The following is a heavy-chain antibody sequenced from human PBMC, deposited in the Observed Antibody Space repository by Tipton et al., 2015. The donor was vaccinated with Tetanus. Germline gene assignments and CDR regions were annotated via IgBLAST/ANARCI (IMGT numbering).Heavy chain of an antibody. D-gene: IGHD3-16*01. CDR3: PRDPSKIYYVPDNWFAP. J-gene: IGHJ5*01. Sequence: GSLRLSCAASGFTFRSHWMHWVRQAPGKGLVWVSRINSDGSKTTYADSVKGRFTISRDNAKNTLYLQMSNLRAEDTAVYYCPRDPSKIYYVPDNWFAPWGQGTLVIVSS. V-gene: IGHV3-74*03. CDR2: INSDGSKT. CDR1: GFTFRSHW.